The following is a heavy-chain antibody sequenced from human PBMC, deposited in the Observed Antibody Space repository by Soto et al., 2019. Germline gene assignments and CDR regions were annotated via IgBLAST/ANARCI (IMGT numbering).Heavy chain of an antibody. D-gene: IGHD5-12*01. CDR3: SSSRGYSFYDYGY. CDR2: IMPICGTA. J-gene: IGHJ4*02. Sequence: QVQLVQSGAEVKKPGSSVKVSCKASGGTFSSYAISWVRQAPGQGLEWMGGIMPICGTANYAQKFQGRVTITAYKSTSTAYMELSSLSSEETAVYYFSSSRGYSFYDYGYWGQGTLVTGSS. CDR1: GGTFSSYA. V-gene: IGHV1-69*06.